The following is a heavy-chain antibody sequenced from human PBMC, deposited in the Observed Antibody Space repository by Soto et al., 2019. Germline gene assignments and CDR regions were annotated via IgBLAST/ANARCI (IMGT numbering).Heavy chain of an antibody. D-gene: IGHD2-15*01. CDR2: IKSKTDGGTT. Sequence: GYLRLSCAASGFTFSNAWMSWVRQAPGKGLEWVGRIKSKTDGGTTDYAAPVKGRFTISRDDSKNTLYLQMNSLKTEDTAVYYCTTVGIAALRPYYYYGMDVWGQGTTVTVSS. CDR1: GFTFSNAW. V-gene: IGHV3-15*01. J-gene: IGHJ6*02. CDR3: TTVGIAALRPYYYYGMDV.